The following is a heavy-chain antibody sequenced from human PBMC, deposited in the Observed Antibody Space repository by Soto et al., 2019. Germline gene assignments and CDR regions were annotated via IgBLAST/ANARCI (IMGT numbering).Heavy chain of an antibody. J-gene: IGHJ6*02. CDR2: TNSDASST. Sequence: GGSLRLSCAASGFSISSFWMYWVRQPPGKGLMWVSRTNSDASSTSYADSVKGRFTISRDNAKNTLYLQMNSLRAEDTAMYYCARSLDVWGQGTTVTVSS. CDR3: ARSLDV. CDR1: GFSISSFW. V-gene: IGHV3-74*01.